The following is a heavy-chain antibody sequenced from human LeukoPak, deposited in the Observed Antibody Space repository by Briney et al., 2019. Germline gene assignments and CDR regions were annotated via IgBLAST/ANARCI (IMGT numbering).Heavy chain of an antibody. J-gene: IGHJ4*02. CDR3: AKGGHYSFFDY. CDR2: ISGDGTET. D-gene: IGHD2-15*01. Sequence: GGSLRLSCAASGLTFRNYAMSWVREAPGKGLEWVSTISGDGTETFFADSVRGRFTISRDNSKSTVSLQMNSLRVEDMAVYYCAKGGHYSFFDYWGQGTLVAVSS. V-gene: IGHV3-23*01. CDR1: GLTFRNYA.